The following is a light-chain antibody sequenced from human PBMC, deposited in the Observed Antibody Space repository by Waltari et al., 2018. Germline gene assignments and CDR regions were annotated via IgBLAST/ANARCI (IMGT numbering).Light chain of an antibody. CDR3: QTGGHGTWV. CDR2: VNRHGSH. V-gene: IGLV4-69*01. CDR1: SGHSTNI. J-gene: IGLJ3*02. Sequence: QLVLTQSPSASASLGASVKLTCTLNSGHSTNIIAWHQQQPEKGPRYLMKVNRHGSHSKGDGSPARSSGSSSSSGAERYLTISSGQSEDEADYYCQTGGHGTWVFGGGTKLTVL.